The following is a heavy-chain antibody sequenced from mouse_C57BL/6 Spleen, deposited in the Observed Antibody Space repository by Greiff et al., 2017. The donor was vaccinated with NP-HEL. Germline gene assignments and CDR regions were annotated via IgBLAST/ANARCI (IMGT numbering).Heavy chain of an antibody. Sequence: DVQLQESGGGLVKPGGSLKLSCAASGFTFSDYGMHWVRQAPEKGLEWVAYISSGSSTIYYADTVKGRFTISRDNAKNTLFLQMTSLRSEDTAMYYGARDGYLYAMDYWGQGTSVTVSS. V-gene: IGHV5-17*01. J-gene: IGHJ4*01. CDR1: GFTFSDYG. D-gene: IGHD2-3*01. CDR3: ARDGYLYAMDY. CDR2: ISSGSSTI.